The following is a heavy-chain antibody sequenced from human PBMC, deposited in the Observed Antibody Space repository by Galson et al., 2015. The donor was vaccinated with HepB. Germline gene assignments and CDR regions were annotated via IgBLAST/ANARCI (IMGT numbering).Heavy chain of an antibody. V-gene: IGHV3-66*01. CDR2: MYSGGST. D-gene: IGHD3-10*01. J-gene: IGHJ6*02. CDR1: GFTVNSNY. CDR3: AREGRGSFYYYYGMDV. Sequence: SLRLSCAASGFTVNSNYMSWVRQAPGKGLEWVSVMYSGGSTYYADSVKGRFTISRDNSKNTLYLQMNSLRAEDTAVYYCAREGRGSFYYYYGMDVWGQGTTVTVSS.